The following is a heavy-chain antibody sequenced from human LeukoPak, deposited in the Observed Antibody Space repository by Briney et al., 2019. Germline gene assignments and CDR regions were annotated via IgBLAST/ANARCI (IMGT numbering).Heavy chain of an antibody. CDR2: FDPGSGEI. CDR1: GYSITELS. Sequence: ASVKVSCKVPGYSITELSTHWARQAPGKGLEWMGGFDPGSGEIIYEQKFQDRVTMTEDTSTDTAYMELSSLRSEDTALYYCATGTHYDLLPFWGQGTLVTVSS. D-gene: IGHD3-9*01. V-gene: IGHV1-24*01. J-gene: IGHJ4*02. CDR3: ATGTHYDLLPF.